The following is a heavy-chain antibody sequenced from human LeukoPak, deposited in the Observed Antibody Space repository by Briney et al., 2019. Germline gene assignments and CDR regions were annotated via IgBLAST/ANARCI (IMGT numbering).Heavy chain of an antibody. Sequence: GGSLRLSCAASGFTFSSYAMNWVRQAPGKGLEWVAVISYDGSNKYYADSVKGRFTISRDNSKNTLYLQMNSLRAEDTAVYYCAAGYSSGWRPLNYWGQGTLVTVSS. CDR3: AAGYSSGWRPLNY. V-gene: IGHV3-30*04. J-gene: IGHJ4*02. CDR2: ISYDGSNK. CDR1: GFTFSSYA. D-gene: IGHD6-19*01.